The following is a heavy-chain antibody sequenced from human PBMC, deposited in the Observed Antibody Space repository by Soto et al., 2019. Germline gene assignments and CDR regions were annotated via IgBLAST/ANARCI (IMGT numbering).Heavy chain of an antibody. CDR3: TRALTYHDIWRAPAKRTRYYGMDV. V-gene: IGHV1-69*02. CDR1: GGTFSSYT. CDR2: IIPILGIA. J-gene: IGHJ6*02. D-gene: IGHD3-3*01. Sequence: GASVKVSCKASGGTFSSYTISWVRQAPGQGLEWMGRIIPILGIANYAQKFQGRVTITADKSTSTAYMELSSLRSEDTAVYYCTRALTYHDIWRAPAKRTRYYGMDVWGPGTTVTVSS.